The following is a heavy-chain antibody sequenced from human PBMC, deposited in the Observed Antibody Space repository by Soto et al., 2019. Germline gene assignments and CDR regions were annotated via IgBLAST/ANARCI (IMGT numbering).Heavy chain of an antibody. J-gene: IGHJ5*02. D-gene: IGHD2-2*01. CDR2: ISAYNGKT. CDR1: GYTFSSYG. Sequence: QDQLVQSGAEVKKPGASVKVSCKASGYTFSSYGISWVRQAPGQGLEWMGWISAYNGKTNYAQKFQGRVTMTADTSTSTVYMELRSLRSGDTAVYCCARVEAAMSGHWFDPWGQGTLVTVSS. V-gene: IGHV1-18*01. CDR3: ARVEAAMSGHWFDP.